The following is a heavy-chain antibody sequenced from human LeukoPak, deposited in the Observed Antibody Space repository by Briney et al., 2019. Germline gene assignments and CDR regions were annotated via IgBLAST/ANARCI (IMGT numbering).Heavy chain of an antibody. CDR1: GGSISSYY. CDR3: ARSIITMIVVVTRGAFDI. J-gene: IGHJ3*02. CDR2: IYTSGST. Sequence: PSETLSLTCTVSGGSISSYYWSWIRQPAGKGLEWIGRIYTSGSTNYNPSLKSRVTISVDTSKNQFSLKLSSVTAADTAVYYCARSIITMIVVVTRGAFDIWGQGTMVTVSS. V-gene: IGHV4-4*07. D-gene: IGHD3-22*01.